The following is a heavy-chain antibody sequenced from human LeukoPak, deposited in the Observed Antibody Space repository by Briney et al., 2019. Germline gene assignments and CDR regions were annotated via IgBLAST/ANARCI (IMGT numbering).Heavy chain of an antibody. D-gene: IGHD3-3*01. J-gene: IGHJ4*02. CDR1: GGSISSYY. CDR2: IYTSGST. V-gene: IGHV4-4*07. Sequence: SETLSLTCTVSGGSISSYYWSWIRQPAGKGLEWIGRIYTSGSTNYNPSLKSRVTMSVDTSKNQFSLKLSSVTAADTAVYYCARDRDPAETYYDFWSGYYAYFDYWGQGTLVTVSS. CDR3: ARDRDPAETYYDFWSGYYAYFDY.